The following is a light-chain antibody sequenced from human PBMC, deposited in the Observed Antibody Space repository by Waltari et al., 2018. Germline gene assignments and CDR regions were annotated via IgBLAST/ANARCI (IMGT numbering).Light chain of an antibody. J-gene: IGKJ1*01. Sequence: EVVLTQSSGALSLSPGERATLSCRASESVTNDYLAWYQQKPGQAPRLLIYDASSRAPGIPDRFSGSGSGTDFTLTITRLEPEDFAVYHCQQYGSLPWTFGQGTMVDMK. CDR1: ESVTNDY. CDR3: QQYGSLPWT. V-gene: IGKV3-20*01. CDR2: DAS.